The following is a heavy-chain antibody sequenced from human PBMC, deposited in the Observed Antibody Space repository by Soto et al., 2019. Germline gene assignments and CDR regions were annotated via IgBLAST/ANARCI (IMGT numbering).Heavy chain of an antibody. CDR3: ARSPRDYDFWSGYSVYYYYGMDV. CDR2: ISAYNGNT. D-gene: IGHD3-3*01. Sequence: QVQLVQSGAEVKKPGASVKVSCKASGYTFTSYGISWVRQAPGQGLEWMGWISAYNGNTNYAQKLQGRVTKTTDPSTSTAYMELRSLRSGDKAVYYCARSPRDYDFWSGYSVYYYYGMDVW. V-gene: IGHV1-18*01. CDR1: GYTFTSYG. J-gene: IGHJ6*01.